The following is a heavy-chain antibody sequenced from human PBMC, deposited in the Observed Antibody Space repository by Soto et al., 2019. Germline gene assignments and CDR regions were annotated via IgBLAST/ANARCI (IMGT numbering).Heavy chain of an antibody. V-gene: IGHV4-31*11. Sequence: ASETLSLTCAVSGGSLRSATYYWSWIRQHPGKGLEWIGYFYHSGSTYYKPSLRSRVTISLDTSKNQFSLNLRSVTDADTAIYYCAREETGNDALDIWGQGTLVTVSS. CDR2: FYHSGST. CDR1: GGSLRSATYY. D-gene: IGHD1-1*01. CDR3: AREETGNDALDI. J-gene: IGHJ3*02.